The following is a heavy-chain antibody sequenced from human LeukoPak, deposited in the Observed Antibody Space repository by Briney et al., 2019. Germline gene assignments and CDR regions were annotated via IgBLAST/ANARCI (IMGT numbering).Heavy chain of an antibody. V-gene: IGHV4-34*01. CDR2: INHSGST. CDR3: AKTPTALVRGGYYFDS. CDR1: GGSFSDYY. D-gene: IGHD6-6*01. Sequence: SETLSLTCAVYGGSFSDYYWNWIRQPPGKGLEWIGEINHSGSTNYNPSLKTRVSISVDTSKNRFSLKLNSVTAADTAVYFCAKTPTALVRGGYYFDSWGQGTLVTVSS. J-gene: IGHJ4*02.